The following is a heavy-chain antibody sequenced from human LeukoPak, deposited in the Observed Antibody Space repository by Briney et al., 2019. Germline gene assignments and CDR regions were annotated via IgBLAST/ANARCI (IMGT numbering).Heavy chain of an antibody. J-gene: IGHJ3*02. V-gene: IGHV3-53*01. Sequence: GGSLRLSCAASGFSLSSHYMTWVRQPPGKGLDWVSIIYANEKTFYAESVKGRFIISRDGSKNTLYLQMNSLRTEDTAIYYCAGYDNSGQYYVGRAFDIWGQGTMVAVSS. D-gene: IGHD3-22*01. CDR3: AGYDNSGQYYVGRAFDI. CDR2: IYANEKT. CDR1: GFSLSSHY.